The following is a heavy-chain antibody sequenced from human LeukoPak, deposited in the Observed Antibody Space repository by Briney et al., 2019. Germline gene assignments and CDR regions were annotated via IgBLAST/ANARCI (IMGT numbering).Heavy chain of an antibody. CDR3: ARGKVVDQYYYYGMDV. Sequence: ASVKVSCKASGYTFTSYGISWVRQAPGQGLEWMGWISPYNGNTNYAQKLQGRVTMTTDTSTSTAYMELRSLRSDDTAVYYCARGKVVDQYYYYGMDVWGRGTTVTVSS. J-gene: IGHJ6*02. D-gene: IGHD2-15*01. V-gene: IGHV1-18*01. CDR1: GYTFTSYG. CDR2: ISPYNGNT.